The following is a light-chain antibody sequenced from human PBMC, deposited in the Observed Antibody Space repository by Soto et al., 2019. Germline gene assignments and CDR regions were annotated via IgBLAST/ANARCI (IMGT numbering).Light chain of an antibody. CDR1: SSNIESHT. CDR2: SNN. Sequence: QSVLTQPPSASGTPGQRITISCSGSSSNIESHTVNWHQQVPGTAPKLLIYSNNERPSGVPVRFSGSKSGTSASLAISGLQSGDEADYYCAAWDDSLNGVIFGGGTKLTVL. CDR3: AAWDDSLNGVI. V-gene: IGLV1-44*01. J-gene: IGLJ2*01.